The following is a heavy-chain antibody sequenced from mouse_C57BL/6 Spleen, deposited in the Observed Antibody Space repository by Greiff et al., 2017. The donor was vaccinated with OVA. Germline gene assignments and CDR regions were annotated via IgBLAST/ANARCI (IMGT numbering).Heavy chain of an antibody. J-gene: IGHJ3*01. V-gene: IGHV1-76*01. Sequence: QVQLQQSGAELVRPGASVKLSCKASGYTFTDYYINWVKQRPGQGLEWIARIYPGSGNTYYNEKSKGKATLTAEKSSSTAYMQLSSLTSEDSAVYFCARETDDYDVGFAYWGQGTLVTVSA. D-gene: IGHD2-4*01. CDR2: IYPGSGNT. CDR1: GYTFTDYY. CDR3: ARETDDYDVGFAY.